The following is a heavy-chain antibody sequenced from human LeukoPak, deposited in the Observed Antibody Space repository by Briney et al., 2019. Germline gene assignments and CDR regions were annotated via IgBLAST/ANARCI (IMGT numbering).Heavy chain of an antibody. D-gene: IGHD3-9*01. CDR1: GFTFSTYN. CDR3: ARGHYDVLTSSYKWTPDY. V-gene: IGHV3-21*06. CDR2: ITSGGGYT. Sequence: PGGSLRLSCAASGFTFSTYNMSWVRQAPGKGLEWVSSITSGGGYTYYADSVKGRFTTSRDNAKNSLSLRLDSLPAEDTAVYYCARGHYDVLTSSYKWTPDYWGQGTLVTVSS. J-gene: IGHJ4*02.